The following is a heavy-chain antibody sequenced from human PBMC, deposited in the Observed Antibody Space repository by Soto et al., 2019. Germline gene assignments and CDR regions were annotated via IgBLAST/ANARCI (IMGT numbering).Heavy chain of an antibody. CDR3: ARGLSGYDRSPSKKYYYYYYMAV. Sequence: QVQLVQSGAEVKKPGASVKVSCKASGYTFTSYDINWVRQATGQGLEWMGWMNPNSGNTGYAQKFQGLLPMTRNTSISTAYMGPSSLRSEDTAVYYCARGLSGYDRSPSKKYYYYYYMAVWGKGTTVTVS. V-gene: IGHV1-8*01. J-gene: IGHJ6*03. CDR1: GYTFTSYD. D-gene: IGHD5-12*01. CDR2: MNPNSGNT.